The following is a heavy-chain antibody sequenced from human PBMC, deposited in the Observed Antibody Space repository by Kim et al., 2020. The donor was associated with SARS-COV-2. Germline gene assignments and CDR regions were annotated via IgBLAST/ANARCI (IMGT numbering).Heavy chain of an antibody. V-gene: IGHV3-66*01. J-gene: IGHJ4*02. CDR3: ARDRDTYYYDS. CDR1: GFTVSSNY. Sequence: GGSLRLSCAASGFTVSSNYVSWVRQAPGKGLEWVSVTYSAGTTYYADSVRGRFTISRDNSENTLYLQMISLRAEDTAVYYCARDRDTYYYDSWGQGTLVT. CDR2: TYSAGTT.